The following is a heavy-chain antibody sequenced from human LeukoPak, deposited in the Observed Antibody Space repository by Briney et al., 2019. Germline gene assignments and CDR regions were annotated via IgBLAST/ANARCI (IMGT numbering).Heavy chain of an antibody. J-gene: IGHJ4*02. CDR1: GFTFSNYA. D-gene: IGHD1-26*01. V-gene: IGHV3-30-3*01. Sequence: GGSLRLSCAASGFTFSNYAMHWVRQAPGKGLEGVAVISYDGSNKDYAESVKGRFTISRDNSKNTLYLQMNSLRTEDTAVYYCASPFSGSYYSYFDYWGQGTLVTVSS. CDR3: ASPFSGSYYSYFDY. CDR2: ISYDGSNK.